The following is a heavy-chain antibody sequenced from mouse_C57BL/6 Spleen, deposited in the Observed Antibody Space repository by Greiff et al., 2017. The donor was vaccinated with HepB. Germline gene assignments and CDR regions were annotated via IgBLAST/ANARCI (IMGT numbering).Heavy chain of an antibody. CDR3: AREDYYGSSFYYFDY. V-gene: IGHV5-6*01. CDR1: GFTFSSYG. Sequence: EVKVVESGGDLVKPGGSLKLSCAASGFTFSSYGMSWVRQTPDKRLEWVATISSGGSYTYYPDSVKGRFTISRDNAKNTLYLQMSSLKSEDTAMYYCAREDYYGSSFYYFDYWGQGTTLTVSS. J-gene: IGHJ2*01. D-gene: IGHD1-1*01. CDR2: ISSGGSYT.